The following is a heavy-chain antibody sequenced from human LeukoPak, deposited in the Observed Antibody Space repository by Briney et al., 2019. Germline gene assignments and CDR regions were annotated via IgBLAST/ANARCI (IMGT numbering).Heavy chain of an antibody. CDR2: IYSGGNT. Sequence: PGGSLRLSCADYGFTVSSFYMSWVRQAPGKGLQWVSVIYSGGNTYYADSVKGRFTISRDNSKNTLYLQMNSLRAEDTGVYYCARIMTRVTSDAFDIWGQGTMVTVSS. CDR3: ARIMTRVTSDAFDI. D-gene: IGHD4-17*01. CDR1: GFTVSSFY. V-gene: IGHV3-66*01. J-gene: IGHJ3*02.